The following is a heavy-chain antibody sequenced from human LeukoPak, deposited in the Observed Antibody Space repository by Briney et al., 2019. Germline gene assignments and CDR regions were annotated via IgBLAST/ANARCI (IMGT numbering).Heavy chain of an antibody. J-gene: IGHJ6*03. CDR1: GGSISSYY. V-gene: IGHV4-4*07. CDR3: ARDLSCDSSSSRGYYYYMDV. Sequence: PSETLSLTCTVSGGSISSYYWSWIRQPAGKGLEWIGRIYTSGSTNYNPSLKSRVTMSVDTSKNQFSLKLSSVTAADTAVYYCARDLSCDSSSSRGYYYYMDVWGKGTTVTVSS. CDR2: IYTSGST. D-gene: IGHD6-6*01.